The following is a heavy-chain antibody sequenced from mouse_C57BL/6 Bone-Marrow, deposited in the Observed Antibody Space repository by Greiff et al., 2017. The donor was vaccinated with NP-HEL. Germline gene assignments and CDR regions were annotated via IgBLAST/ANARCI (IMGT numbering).Heavy chain of an antibody. J-gene: IGHJ3*01. CDR3: ARGRAY. CDR2: ISNGGGST. Sequence: EVKVVESGGGLVQPGGSLKLSCAASGFTFSDYYMYWVRQTPEKRLEWVAYISNGGGSTYYPDTVKGRFTISRDNAKNTLYLQMSRLKSEDTAMYYCARGRAYWGQGTLVTVSA. CDR1: GFTFSDYY. V-gene: IGHV5-12*01.